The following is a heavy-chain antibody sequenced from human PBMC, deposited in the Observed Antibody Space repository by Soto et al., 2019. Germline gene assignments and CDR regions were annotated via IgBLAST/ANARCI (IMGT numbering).Heavy chain of an antibody. V-gene: IGHV1-8*01. J-gene: IGHJ5*01. CDR3: ARSDGYHFNWLDS. CDR1: GYTFASYD. Sequence: QVQLVQSGAEVKTPGASVKVSCKASGYTFASYDINWVRQAPGQGLEWMGWMKPNSNNTGYAQKLQGRLTMTRDIALSIAHMELSSLRNEDTAVYYCARSDGYHFNWLDSWGQGTLVTVSA. CDR2: MKPNSNNT. D-gene: IGHD2-21*01.